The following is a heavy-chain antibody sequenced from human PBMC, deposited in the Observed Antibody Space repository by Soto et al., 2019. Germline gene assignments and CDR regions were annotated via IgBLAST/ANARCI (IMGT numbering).Heavy chain of an antibody. V-gene: IGHV3-30*18. CDR1: GFTFSGYG. J-gene: IGHJ4*02. CDR2: ISYDGSYK. Sequence: QVQLVESGGGVVQPGRSLRLSCAASGFTFSGYGMHWVRQAPGKGLEWVAVISYDGSYKYYADSVKGRFTISRDNSKNSLYLQMNSLRAEDTAVYYCAKWAGGFDYWGQGTLVTVSS. CDR3: AKWAGGFDY.